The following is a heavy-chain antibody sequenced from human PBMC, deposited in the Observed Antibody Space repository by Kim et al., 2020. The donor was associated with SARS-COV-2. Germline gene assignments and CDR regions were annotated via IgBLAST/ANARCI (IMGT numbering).Heavy chain of an antibody. V-gene: IGHV3-48*02. D-gene: IGHD6-19*01. CDR2: ISSSSTI. J-gene: IGHJ4*02. CDR1: GFTFSSYS. CDR3: ARGHPSGWYIM. Sequence: GGSLRLSCAASGFTFSSYSMNWVRQAPGKGLEWVSYISSSSTIYYADSVKGRFTISRDNAKNSLYLQMNSLRDEDTAVYYCARGHPSGWYIMWGQGTLVTVSS.